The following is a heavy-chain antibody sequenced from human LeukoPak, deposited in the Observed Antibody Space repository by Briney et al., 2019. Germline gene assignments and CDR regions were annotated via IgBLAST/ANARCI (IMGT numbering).Heavy chain of an antibody. CDR2: ISGCDGTT. Sequence: GGSLRLSCAASGFTFSSYAMSWVRQAPGKGLEWVSSISGCDGTTYYADSVKGRFTISRDNSKYTLSLQMNSLRTEDTAVYYCAKVDNWKYGHHDFWGQGTLVTVSS. CDR1: GFTFSSYA. V-gene: IGHV3-23*01. J-gene: IGHJ4*02. CDR3: AKVDNWKYGHHDF. D-gene: IGHD1-1*01.